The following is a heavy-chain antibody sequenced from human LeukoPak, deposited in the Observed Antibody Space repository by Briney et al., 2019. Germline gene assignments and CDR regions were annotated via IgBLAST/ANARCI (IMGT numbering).Heavy chain of an antibody. V-gene: IGHV3-23*01. D-gene: IGHD2-2*01. CDR3: AKDRRYCSSTSCYGFMDV. Sequence: PGGPLRLSCAASGFTFSSYAMSWVRQAPGKGLEWVSAISGSGGSTYYADSVKGRFTISRDNSKNTLYLQMNSLRAEDTAVYYCAKDRRYCSSTSCYGFMDVWGKGTTVTVSS. CDR1: GFTFSSYA. J-gene: IGHJ6*03. CDR2: ISGSGGST.